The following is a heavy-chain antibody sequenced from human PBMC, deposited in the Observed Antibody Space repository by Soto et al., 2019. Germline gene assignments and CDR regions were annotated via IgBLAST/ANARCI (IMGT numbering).Heavy chain of an antibody. Sequence: ASVRDSFEASGDPVTACYIHWVRQAPGQDREWARWINPKRGGSHFVQKFPGRVSLTRDPSTSTAYMQLRSLISDDTAVYYCARAARARDCSPATCYFRSSCFDPWGQGPLVTVSS. D-gene: IGHD2-15*01. CDR3: ARAARARDCSPATCYFRSSCFDP. CDR2: INPKRGGS. J-gene: IGHJ5*02. CDR1: GDPVTACY. V-gene: IGHV1-2*02.